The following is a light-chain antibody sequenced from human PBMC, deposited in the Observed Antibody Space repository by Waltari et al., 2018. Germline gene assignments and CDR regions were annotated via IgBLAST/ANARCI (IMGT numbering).Light chain of an antibody. J-gene: IGKJ1*01. CDR1: QSISSW. V-gene: IGKV1-5*03. Sequence: DILMTQSPSTLSASVGDRVTITCRASQSISSWLAWYQQKPGKAPKLLIYKASSLETGVPSRFSGSGSATEFTLTISNLQPDDFATYYCQQYNTYSTFGQGTKVEIK. CDR2: KAS. CDR3: QQYNTYST.